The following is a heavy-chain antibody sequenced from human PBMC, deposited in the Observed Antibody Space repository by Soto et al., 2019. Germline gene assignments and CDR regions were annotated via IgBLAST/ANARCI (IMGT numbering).Heavy chain of an antibody. D-gene: IGHD4-17*01. CDR1: GFTFSSYG. J-gene: IGHJ5*02. CDR2: ISYDGSNK. V-gene: IGHV3-30*18. Sequence: QVQLVESGGGVVQPGRSLRLSCAASGFTFSSYGMHWVRQAPGKGLEWVAVISYDGSNKYYADSVKGRFTISRDNSKNTLYLQMNSLRAEDTAVYYCAKDPHDYGDYARGWFDPWGQGTLVTVSS. CDR3: AKDPHDYGDYARGWFDP.